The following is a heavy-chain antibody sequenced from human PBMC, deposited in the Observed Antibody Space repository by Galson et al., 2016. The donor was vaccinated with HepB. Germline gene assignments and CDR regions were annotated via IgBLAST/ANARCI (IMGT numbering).Heavy chain of an antibody. CDR1: GFTFSRYT. V-gene: IGHV3-21*01. J-gene: IGHJ4*02. D-gene: IGHD5-24*01. Sequence: SLRLSCAVSGFTFSRYTMNWVRQTPGKGLEWVSSITSGSDYIYEAHSVKGRFTISRDDAKNSLYLQMNSVRAEDTAVYFCARVTGYSFDNWGQGTLVTVSS. CDR3: ARVTGYSFDN. CDR2: ITSGSDYI.